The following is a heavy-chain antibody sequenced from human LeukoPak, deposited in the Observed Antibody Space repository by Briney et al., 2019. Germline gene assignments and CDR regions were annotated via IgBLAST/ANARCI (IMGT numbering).Heavy chain of an antibody. D-gene: IGHD6-6*01. CDR3: AKDPTPSSSAPPR. Sequence: GGSLRLSCVASGFTFSSYGMHWVRQVPGKGLEWVAFIRYDGSNKYYADSVKGRFTISRDNSKNTLYLQMNSLRAEDTAVYYCAKDPTPSSSAPPRGGQGTLVTVSS. CDR2: IRYDGSNK. V-gene: IGHV3-30*02. CDR1: GFTFSSYG. J-gene: IGHJ4*02.